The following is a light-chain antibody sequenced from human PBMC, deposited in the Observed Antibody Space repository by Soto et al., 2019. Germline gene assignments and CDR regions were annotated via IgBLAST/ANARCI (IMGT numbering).Light chain of an antibody. CDR1: SSDVGGYNY. V-gene: IGLV2-11*01. Sequence: QSVLTQPRSVSGSPGQSVTISCPGTSSDVGGYNYVSWYQQHPGKAPKLMIYDVSKRPSGVPDRFSGSKSGNTASLTISGLQAEDEADYYCCSYEGIYTCVFATGTKLNVL. CDR2: DVS. J-gene: IGLJ1*01. CDR3: CSYEGIYTCV.